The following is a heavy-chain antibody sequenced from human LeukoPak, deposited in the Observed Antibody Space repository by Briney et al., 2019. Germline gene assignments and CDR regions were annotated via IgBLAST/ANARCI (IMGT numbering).Heavy chain of an antibody. CDR3: ARATPTASSML. CDR2: ISSSSSYI. CDR1: GFTFSSYS. Sequence: GGSLRLSCAASGFTFSSYSMNWVRQAPGKGLEWVSSISSSSSYICYADSVKGRFTISRDNAKNSLYLQMNSLGAEDTAVYYCARATPTASSMLWGQGTLVTVSS. V-gene: IGHV3-21*01. D-gene: IGHD2/OR15-2a*01. J-gene: IGHJ4*02.